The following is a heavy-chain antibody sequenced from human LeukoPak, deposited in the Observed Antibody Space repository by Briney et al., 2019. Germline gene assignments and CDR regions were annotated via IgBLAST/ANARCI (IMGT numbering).Heavy chain of an antibody. CDR2: ISGSGGNT. Sequence: GGSPRLSCAASGVTFGDFGMSWVRQAPGKGLEWVSGISGSGGNTYYADSVKGRFTISRDNSKNTVYLQMNSLRAEDTAVYYCAKRGHCSATCTYDYWGQGTLVTVSS. J-gene: IGHJ4*02. CDR1: GVTFGDFG. D-gene: IGHD2-15*01. V-gene: IGHV3-23*01. CDR3: AKRGHCSATCTYDY.